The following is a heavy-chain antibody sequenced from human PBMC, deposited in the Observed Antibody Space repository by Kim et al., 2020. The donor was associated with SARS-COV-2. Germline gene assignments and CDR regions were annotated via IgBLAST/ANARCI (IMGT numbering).Heavy chain of an antibody. Sequence: SETLSLTCTVSGGSISHYYWSWIRQPPGKGLEWIGYIYYSGSTNYNPSLKSRVTISVDTSKNQFSLKLSSVTAADTAVYYCAREGGAYSSGWQDYYYYGLDVWGQGTAVTVSS. V-gene: IGHV4-59*01. D-gene: IGHD6-19*01. CDR1: GGSISHYY. CDR3: AREGGAYSSGWQDYYYYGLDV. CDR2: IYYSGST. J-gene: IGHJ6*02.